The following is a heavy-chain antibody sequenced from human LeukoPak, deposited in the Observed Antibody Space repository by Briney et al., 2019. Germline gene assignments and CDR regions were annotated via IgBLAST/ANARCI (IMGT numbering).Heavy chain of an antibody. V-gene: IGHV3-21*04. D-gene: IGHD2-15*01. CDR2: ISSSSSYI. J-gene: IGHJ4*02. CDR3: AKDRYCRGGSCYELGY. Sequence: GGSLRLSCAASGFTFSSYSMNWVRQAPGKGLEWVSSISSSSSYIYYADSVKGRFTISRDNARNSLYLQMNSLRAEDTALYYCAKDRYCRGGSCYELGYWGQGTLVTVSS. CDR1: GFTFSSYS.